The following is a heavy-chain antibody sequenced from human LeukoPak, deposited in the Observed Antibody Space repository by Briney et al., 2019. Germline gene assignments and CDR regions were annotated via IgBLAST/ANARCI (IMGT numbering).Heavy chain of an antibody. D-gene: IGHD3-10*01. CDR3: ARYKVPPHQDSSMVPGVYYYYGMDV. CDR1: GGSFSTYA. J-gene: IGHJ6*02. CDR2: IIPFFGTP. V-gene: IGHV1-69*13. Sequence: GASVKVSRKASGGSFSTYAISWVRQAPGQGLEWMGGIIPFFGTPSYAQKFHGRVTITADEHTHTAYMEVSSLRSEDTALYYCARYKVPPHQDSSMVPGVYYYYGMDVGGLGTTVTVSS.